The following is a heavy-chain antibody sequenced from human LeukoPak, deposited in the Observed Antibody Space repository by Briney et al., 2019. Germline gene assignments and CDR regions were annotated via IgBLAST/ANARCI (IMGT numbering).Heavy chain of an antibody. Sequence: SETLSLTCTVSGGSISSYYWSWIRQPPGKGLEWIGYIYYSGSTNYNPSLKSRVTISVDTSKNQFSLKLSSVTAADTAVYYCARGRRGYYDSSGYYYDMDVWGQGTTVTVSS. V-gene: IGHV4-59*01. D-gene: IGHD3-22*01. CDR1: GGSISSYY. CDR3: ARGRRGYYDSSGYYYDMDV. J-gene: IGHJ6*02. CDR2: IYYSGST.